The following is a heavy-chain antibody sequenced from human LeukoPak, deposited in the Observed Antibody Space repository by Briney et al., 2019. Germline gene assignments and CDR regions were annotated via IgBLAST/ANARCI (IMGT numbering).Heavy chain of an antibody. V-gene: IGHV3-30*04. Sequence: PGGSLRLSCAASGFTFSSYAMHWVRPAPGKGLEWVAVISYDGSNKYYADSVKGRFTISRDNSKNTLYLQMNSLRAEDTAVYYCARDPLGTRPGFDYWGQGTLVTVSS. CDR1: GFTFSSYA. CDR2: ISYDGSNK. CDR3: ARDPLGTRPGFDY. J-gene: IGHJ4*02. D-gene: IGHD1-1*01.